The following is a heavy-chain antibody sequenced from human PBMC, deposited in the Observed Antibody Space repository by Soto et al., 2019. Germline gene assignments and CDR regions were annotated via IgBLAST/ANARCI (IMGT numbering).Heavy chain of an antibody. J-gene: IGHJ5*02. V-gene: IGHV4-31*03. CDR1: GGSINTGGYY. Sequence: QVQLQESGPGLVKPSQTLSLTCTVSGGSINTGGYYWSWIRQHPGKGLEWIGYIYYSGDTYYNPSLKSRLTISLDTSKNQFSLKLTSVTAADTAVYYCARRLTGDRRWFDPWGQGSLVTVSS. D-gene: IGHD7-27*01. CDR3: ARRLTGDRRWFDP. CDR2: IYYSGDT.